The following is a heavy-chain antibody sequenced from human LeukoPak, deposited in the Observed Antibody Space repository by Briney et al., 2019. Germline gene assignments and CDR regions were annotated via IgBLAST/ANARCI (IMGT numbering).Heavy chain of an antibody. CDR3: AAEDGGSNWFDP. D-gene: IGHD3-16*01. Sequence: TSGTLSLTCAVSGGSISSSNWWSWVRPPPGKGLEWIAYVHYSGSTNYNPSLKSRVTISLDTSKNQFSLKLSSVTTADTAVYYCAAEDGGSNWFDPWGQGTLVTVSS. J-gene: IGHJ5*02. V-gene: IGHV4-4*02. CDR1: GGSISSSNW. CDR2: VHYSGST.